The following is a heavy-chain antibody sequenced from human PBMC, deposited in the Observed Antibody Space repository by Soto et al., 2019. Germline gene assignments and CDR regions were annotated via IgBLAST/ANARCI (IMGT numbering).Heavy chain of an antibody. J-gene: IGHJ6*03. Sequence: EVQLVESGGGLVKPGGSLRLSCAASGFTFSSYSMNWVRQAPGKGLEWVSSISSSSSYIYYADSVKGRFTISRDNAENSLYLQMNSLRAEDTAVYYCARVIGRVTMVRGVISNSPKNFYYYYMDVWGKGTTVTVSS. CDR1: GFTFSSYS. V-gene: IGHV3-21*01. CDR3: ARVIGRVTMVRGVISNSPKNFYYYYMDV. D-gene: IGHD3-10*01. CDR2: ISSSSSYI.